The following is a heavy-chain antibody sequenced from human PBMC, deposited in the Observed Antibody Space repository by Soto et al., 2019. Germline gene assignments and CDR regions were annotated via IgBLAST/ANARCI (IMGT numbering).Heavy chain of an antibody. J-gene: IGHJ4*02. Sequence: GGSLRLSCAAFGFPLDDYGMSWVRQAPGKGLEWVSGINRDGGSTGYADSVKGRFTISRDNAKNSLYLQMNSLRAEDTAVYYCARQIPATAFDYWGQGTLVTVSS. CDR3: ARQIPATAFDY. D-gene: IGHD2-2*01. CDR1: GFPLDDYG. V-gene: IGHV3-20*04. CDR2: INRDGGST.